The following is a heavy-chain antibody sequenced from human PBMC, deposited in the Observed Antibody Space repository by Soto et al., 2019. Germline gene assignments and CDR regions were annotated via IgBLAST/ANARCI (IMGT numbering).Heavy chain of an antibody. D-gene: IGHD2-2*01. CDR2: ISYDGSNK. CDR3: ARQGRYCISTSCYALDY. J-gene: IGHJ4*02. V-gene: IGHV3-30-3*01. CDR1: GFTFSSYA. Sequence: QVQLVESGGGVVQPGRSLRLSCAASGFTFSSYAMHWVRQAPGKGLEWVAVISYDGSNKYYADSVKGRFTISRDNSKNTLYLQMNSLRAEDTAVYYCARQGRYCISTSCYALDYWGQGTLVTVSS.